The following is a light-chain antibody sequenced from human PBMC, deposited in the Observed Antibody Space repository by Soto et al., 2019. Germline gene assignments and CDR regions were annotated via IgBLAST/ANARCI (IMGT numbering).Light chain of an antibody. J-gene: IGLJ3*02. CDR2: SNN. CDR3: ATWDDSLSGHWV. Sequence: QSVLTQPPSASGTPGQRVTISCSGSSSNIGDNYVYWYKQFPGAAPKLLIYSNNQRPLGVPDRFSASKSGTSASLAINGLRSEDEADYYCATWDDSLSGHWVFGGGTKVTVL. CDR1: SSNIGDNY. V-gene: IGLV1-47*02.